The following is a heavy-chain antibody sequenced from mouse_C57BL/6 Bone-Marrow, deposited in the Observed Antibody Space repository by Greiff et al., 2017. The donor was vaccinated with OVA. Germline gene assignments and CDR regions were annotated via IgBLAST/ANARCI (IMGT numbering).Heavy chain of an antibody. CDR3: ASPHYYGSLDY. Sequence: VKLQESGPELVKPGASVKISCKASGYSFTSYYIHWVKQRPGQGLEWIGWIYPGSGNTKYNEKFKGKATLTADTSSSTAYMQLSSLTSEDSAVYYCASPHYYGSLDYWGQGTTLTVSS. CDR1: GYSFTSYY. V-gene: IGHV1-66*01. CDR2: IYPGSGNT. J-gene: IGHJ2*01. D-gene: IGHD1-1*01.